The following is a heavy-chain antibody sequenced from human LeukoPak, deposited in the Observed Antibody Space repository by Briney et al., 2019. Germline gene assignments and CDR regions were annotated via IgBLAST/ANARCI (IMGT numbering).Heavy chain of an antibody. D-gene: IGHD6-19*01. V-gene: IGHV3-21*01. Sequence: PGGSLRLSCAASGFTFSSYAMSWVRQAPGKGLEWVSSIDTSSSYIYYTDSVKGRFTISRDNAKNPLFLQMNSLRAEDTAVYYCARWAPTTYSSGWTYYFDLWGQGTLVTVSS. CDR2: IDTSSSYI. CDR1: GFTFSSYA. CDR3: ARWAPTTYSSGWTYYFDL. J-gene: IGHJ4*02.